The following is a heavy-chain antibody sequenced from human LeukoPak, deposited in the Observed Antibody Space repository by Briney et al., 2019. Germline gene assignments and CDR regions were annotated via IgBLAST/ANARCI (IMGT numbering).Heavy chain of an antibody. J-gene: IGHJ6*02. CDR1: GGSISSGGYY. CDR3: ARARVYRGYYYGMDV. Sequence: SETLSLTCTVSGGSISSGGYYWSWIRQHPGKGLEWIGYIYYSGSTYYNPSLKSRVTISVDTSKNQFSLKLSSVTAADTAVYYCARARVYRGYYYGMDVWGQGTTVTVSS. D-gene: IGHD5/OR15-5a*01. CDR2: IYYSGST. V-gene: IGHV4-31*03.